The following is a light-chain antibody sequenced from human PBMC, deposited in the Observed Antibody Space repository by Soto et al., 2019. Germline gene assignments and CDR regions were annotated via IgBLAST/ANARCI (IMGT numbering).Light chain of an antibody. Sequence: QSVLTQPPSASGTPGQGGNIPLSGSHLQLGSNYVNWYQPLPGTAPKLLIYRNEQRPSGVPDRFSGSKSGTSASLAISGLRSEDEADYYCATRDDSLSGHWLFGGGTKVTVL. CDR1: LQLGSNY. J-gene: IGLJ3*02. CDR3: ATRDDSLSGHWL. V-gene: IGLV1-47*01. CDR2: RNE.